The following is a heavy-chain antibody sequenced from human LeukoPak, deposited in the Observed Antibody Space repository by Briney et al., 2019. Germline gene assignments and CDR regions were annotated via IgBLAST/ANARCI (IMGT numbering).Heavy chain of an antibody. D-gene: IGHD3-3*01. CDR3: AKVSVWSGYYSGMDV. V-gene: IGHV3-23*01. CDR1: GFTFSSYA. J-gene: IGHJ6*02. Sequence: GGSLRLSCAASGFTFSSYAMSWVRQAPGKGLEWVSAISGSGGSTYYADSVKGRFTISRDNSKNTLYLQMNSLRAEDTAVYCCAKVSVWSGYYSGMDVWGQGTTVTVSS. CDR2: ISGSGGST.